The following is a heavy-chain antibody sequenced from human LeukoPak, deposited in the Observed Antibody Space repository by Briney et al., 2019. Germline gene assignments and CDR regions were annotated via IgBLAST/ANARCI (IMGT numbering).Heavy chain of an antibody. CDR1: GYTFTSYD. Sequence: ASVKVSCKASGYTFTSYDINWVRQATGQGLEWMGWMNPNSGNTGYAQKFQGRVTITRNTSISTAYMELSSLRSEDTAVYYCATYYYGSGSYYIPPFDYWGQGTLVTVSS. V-gene: IGHV1-8*03. CDR3: ATYYYGSGSYYIPPFDY. D-gene: IGHD3-10*01. J-gene: IGHJ4*02. CDR2: MNPNSGNT.